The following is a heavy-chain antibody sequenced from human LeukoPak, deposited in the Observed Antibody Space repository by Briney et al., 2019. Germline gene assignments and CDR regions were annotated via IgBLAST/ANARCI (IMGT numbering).Heavy chain of an antibody. CDR3: ATGLVATGRGAFDI. CDR1: GGSISSYY. J-gene: IGHJ3*02. V-gene: IGHV4-4*07. Sequence: SETLSLTGTVSGGSISSYYWSWIRQPAGKGLEWIGRIYTSGSTNYNPSLKSRVTMSVDTSKNQFSLKLSSVTAADTAVYYCATGLVATGRGAFDIWGQGTMVTVSS. D-gene: IGHD5-12*01. CDR2: IYTSGST.